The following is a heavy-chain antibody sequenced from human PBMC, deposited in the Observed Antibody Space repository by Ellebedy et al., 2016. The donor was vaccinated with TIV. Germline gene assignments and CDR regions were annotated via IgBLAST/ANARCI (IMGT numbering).Heavy chain of an antibody. J-gene: IGHJ4*02. CDR3: ARAPRSRFGEYRTGFDY. Sequence: GESLKISCAASGFTFSSYSMNWVRQAPGKGLEWVSYISSSSTIYYADPVKGRFTISRDNAKNSLYLQMNSLGDEDTAVYYCARAPRSRFGEYRTGFDYWGQGTLVTVSS. CDR1: GFTFSSYS. CDR2: ISSSSTI. D-gene: IGHD3-10*01. V-gene: IGHV3-48*02.